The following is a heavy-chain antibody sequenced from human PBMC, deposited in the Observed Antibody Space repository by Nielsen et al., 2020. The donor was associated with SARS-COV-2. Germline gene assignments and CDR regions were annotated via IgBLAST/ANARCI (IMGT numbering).Heavy chain of an antibody. CDR2: ISSSSSYT. V-gene: IGHV3-11*06. D-gene: IGHD1-1*01. Sequence: GGSLRLSCAASGFTFSDYYMSWIRQAPGKGLEWVSYISSSSSYTNYADSVKGRFTISRDNAKNSLYLQMTSLRAEDTAVYYCARAGQLELSWFDPWGQGTLVTVSS. CDR3: ARAGQLELSWFDP. J-gene: IGHJ5*02. CDR1: GFTFSDYY.